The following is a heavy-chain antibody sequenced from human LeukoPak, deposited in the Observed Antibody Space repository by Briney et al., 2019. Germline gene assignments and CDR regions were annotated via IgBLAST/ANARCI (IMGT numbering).Heavy chain of an antibody. D-gene: IGHD3-16*02. V-gene: IGHV3-23*01. CDR2: ISGSGDT. Sequence: GGSLRLSCAASGFTFSSYVMTWVRQAPGKGLEWVSGISGSGDTYYAESVKGRFTISRDNSKNMVYLQMNSLRAEDTAVYYCAKDKELSLGDDRHYWGQGTLVTVSS. J-gene: IGHJ4*02. CDR1: GFTFSSYV. CDR3: AKDKELSLGDDRHY.